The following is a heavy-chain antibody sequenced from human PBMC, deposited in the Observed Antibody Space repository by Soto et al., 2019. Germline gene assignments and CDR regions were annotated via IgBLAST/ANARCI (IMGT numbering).Heavy chain of an antibody. CDR1: GYTFTSYD. Sequence: SVKVSCKASGYTFTSYDINWVRQATGQGLEWMGWFIPIFGTANYAQKFQGRVTITADESTSTAYMELSSLRSEDTAVYYCARDLKPIVGATGGLYCYYGMDVWGQGTTVTVSS. V-gene: IGHV1-69*13. D-gene: IGHD1-26*01. CDR3: ARDLKPIVGATGGLYCYYGMDV. CDR2: FIPIFGTA. J-gene: IGHJ6*02.